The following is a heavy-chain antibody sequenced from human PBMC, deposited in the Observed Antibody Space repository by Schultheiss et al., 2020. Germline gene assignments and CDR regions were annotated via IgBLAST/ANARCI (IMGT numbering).Heavy chain of an antibody. Sequence: GGSLRLSCSASGFTFSSYAMHWVRQAPGQGLEYVSTISSNGGHTYYADSVKGRFTISRDNAKNSLYLQMNSLRDEDTAVYYCARDYTGRGWNYVDYWGQGTLVTVSS. D-gene: IGHD6-19*01. CDR2: ISSNGGHT. CDR3: ARDYTGRGWNYVDY. CDR1: GFTFSSYA. J-gene: IGHJ4*02. V-gene: IGHV3-64*04.